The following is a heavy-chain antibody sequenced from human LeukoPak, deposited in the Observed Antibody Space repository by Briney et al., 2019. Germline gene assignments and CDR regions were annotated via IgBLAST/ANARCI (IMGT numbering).Heavy chain of an antibody. Sequence: PGGSLKLSCAASGFTFSSYAMHWVRQAPGKGLEWVAVIWYDGSNKYYADSVKGRFTISRDNSKNTLYLQMNSLRAEDTAVYYCARDSILTYFDYWGQGTLVTVSS. CDR2: IWYDGSNK. V-gene: IGHV3-33*01. D-gene: IGHD4/OR15-4a*01. CDR1: GFTFSSYA. J-gene: IGHJ4*02. CDR3: ARDSILTYFDY.